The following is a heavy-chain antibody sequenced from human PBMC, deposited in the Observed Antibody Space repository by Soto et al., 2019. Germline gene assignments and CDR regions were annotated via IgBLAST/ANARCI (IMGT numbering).Heavy chain of an antibody. D-gene: IGHD4-17*01. CDR1: GFTFNTYS. V-gene: IGHV3-33*01. CDR3: ARAGGTTVTGLWHFDS. CDR2: IWYDGTQK. Sequence: QVQLEESGGGVVQPGRSLRLSCAASGFTFNTYSMHWVRQPPGKGLEWLAAIWYDGTQKYYADSVKGRFIITRDNSKKTRYLKMNSLRAEDTAVYYCARAGGTTVTGLWHFDSWGQGTLVTVSS. J-gene: IGHJ4*02.